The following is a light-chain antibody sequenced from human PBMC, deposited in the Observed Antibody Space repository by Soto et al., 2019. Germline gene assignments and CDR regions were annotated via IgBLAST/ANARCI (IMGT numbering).Light chain of an antibody. CDR2: MVS. J-gene: IGKJ1*01. CDR3: QKFNSFVWT. CDR1: QNLNNW. Sequence: DIQMTQSPSTLSASVGDRVTITCRASQNLNNWLAWYQQKPGQAPKLLLYMVSGLESGVPSRSSGSGSGTEFTLSISSLQPDDFATYYSQKFNSFVWTFGQGTKVEIK. V-gene: IGKV1-5*03.